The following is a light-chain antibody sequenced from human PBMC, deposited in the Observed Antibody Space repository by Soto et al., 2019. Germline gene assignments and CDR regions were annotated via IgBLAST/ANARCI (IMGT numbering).Light chain of an antibody. CDR2: DAS. Sequence: EIVLTQSPATLSLSPGERATLSCRASQSVSNYLAWYQQKPGQAPRLLIYDASNRATGIPARFSGSGSGTDFTLTISRLEPEDLAVYYCQQRSNWPPLTFGGGPKVEIK. CDR3: QQRSNWPPLT. V-gene: IGKV3-11*01. CDR1: QSVSNY. J-gene: IGKJ4*01.